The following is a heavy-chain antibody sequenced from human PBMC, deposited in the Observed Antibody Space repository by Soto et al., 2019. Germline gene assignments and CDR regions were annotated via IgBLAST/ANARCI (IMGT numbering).Heavy chain of an antibody. D-gene: IGHD6-19*01. CDR2: IFSNDEK. CDR3: ARILSSGWTNDWFDP. Sequence: QVTLTESGPVLVKPTETLTLTCTVSGLSLSNARMGVSWIRQPPGKALEWLADIFSNDEKSYSTSLKSRLTISKDTSKSQVVLTMTNMDPVDTATYYCARILSSGWTNDWFDPWGQGTLVTVSS. V-gene: IGHV2-26*01. J-gene: IGHJ5*02. CDR1: GLSLSNARMG.